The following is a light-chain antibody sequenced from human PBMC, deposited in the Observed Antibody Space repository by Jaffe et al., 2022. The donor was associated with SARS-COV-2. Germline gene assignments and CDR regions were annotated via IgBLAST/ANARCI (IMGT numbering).Light chain of an antibody. Sequence: DIQMTQSPSTLSASVGDRVTITCRASQSLSGWLAWYQQKPGKAPKLLIYKASSLESGVPSRFSGSGSGTEFTLTISSLQPDDFATYYCQQYDSYRGAFGQGTKVEVK. CDR1: QSLSGW. V-gene: IGKV1-5*03. CDR2: KAS. J-gene: IGKJ1*01. CDR3: QQYDSYRGA.